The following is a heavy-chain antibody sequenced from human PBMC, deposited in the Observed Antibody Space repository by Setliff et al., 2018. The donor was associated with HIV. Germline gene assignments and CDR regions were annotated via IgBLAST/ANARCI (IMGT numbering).Heavy chain of an antibody. Sequence: PSETLSLTCTVSGGSISSGSYYWSWIRQPAGKGLEWIGHIYTSGSTNYNPSLKSRVTISVDTSKSQFSLKLSSVTAADTAVYYCARTDWARTSYYYYYGMDVWGQGTTVTVSS. CDR2: IYTSGST. V-gene: IGHV4-61*09. CDR1: GGSISSGSYY. J-gene: IGHJ6*02. CDR3: ARTDWARTSYYYYYGMDV. D-gene: IGHD3-9*01.